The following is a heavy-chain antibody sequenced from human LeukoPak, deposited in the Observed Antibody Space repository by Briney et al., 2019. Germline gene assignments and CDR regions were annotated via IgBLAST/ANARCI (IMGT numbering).Heavy chain of an antibody. Sequence: ASVKLSCKASGYTFTGYYMHWVRQAPGQGLEWMGWINPNSGGTNYAQKFQGRVTMTRDTSISTAYMELSRLRSDDTAVYYCARTYYYDSSGYPAADPWGQGTLVTVSS. J-gene: IGHJ5*02. CDR1: GYTFTGYY. D-gene: IGHD3-22*01. CDR3: ARTYYYDSSGYPAADP. CDR2: INPNSGGT. V-gene: IGHV1-2*02.